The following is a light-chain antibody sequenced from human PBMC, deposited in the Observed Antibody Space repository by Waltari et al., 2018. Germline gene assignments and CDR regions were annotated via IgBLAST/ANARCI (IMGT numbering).Light chain of an antibody. CDR1: SSDIGKDKY. Sequence: QSALTQPPSASGSPGQSVTISCTGTSSDIGKDKYVSWYQQPPGTAPKRRIYDVNKRPSGVPDRFSGSKSGNTASLTVSGLQAEDEADYFCCSYSGDNTFLFGGGTKLTVL. J-gene: IGLJ2*01. CDR3: CSYSGDNTFL. V-gene: IGLV2-8*01. CDR2: DVN.